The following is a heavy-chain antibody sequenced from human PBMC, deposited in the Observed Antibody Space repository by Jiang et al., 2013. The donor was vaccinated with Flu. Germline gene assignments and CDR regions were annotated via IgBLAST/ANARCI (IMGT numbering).Heavy chain of an antibody. V-gene: IGHV4-39*07. CDR2: CYYGGTT. CDR1: GDSISSSGYF. D-gene: IGHD3-22*01. CDR3: ARDRNYFDSRGYSDY. Sequence: SLTCSVSGDSISSSGYFWGWIRQPPGKGLEWIGSCYYGGTTYYNPSLKSRVTMSVDTSKNQFSLNLRSVTAADTAVYYCARDRNYFDSRGYSDYWGQGTLVAVSS. J-gene: IGHJ4*02.